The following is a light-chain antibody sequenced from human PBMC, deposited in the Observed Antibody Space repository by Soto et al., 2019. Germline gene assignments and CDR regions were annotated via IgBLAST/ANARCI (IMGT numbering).Light chain of an antibody. CDR1: SGHSSYA. Sequence: QLVLTQSHSASASLGASVKLTCTLSSGHSSYAIAWHQQQPEKGPRYLMKLNSDGSHSKGDGIPDRFSGSSSGAERYLTISSLQSEDEADYYCQTWGTGMVFGGGTKVTVL. CDR3: QTWGTGMV. CDR2: LNSDGSH. J-gene: IGLJ2*01. V-gene: IGLV4-69*01.